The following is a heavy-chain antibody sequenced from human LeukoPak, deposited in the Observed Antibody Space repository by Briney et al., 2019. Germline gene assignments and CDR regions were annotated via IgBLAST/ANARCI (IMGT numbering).Heavy chain of an antibody. CDR2: INYSGRT. CDR3: ARNSGPGTFDP. CDR1: GYSIGSGYD. D-gene: IGHD5-12*01. J-gene: IGHJ5*02. V-gene: IGHV4-38-2*02. Sequence: PSETLSLTCSVSGYSIGSGYDWAWIRQAPGKGLEWIGSINYSGRTYYNPSLKSRVTISVDRTKNQFSLKLTSVTTADTAMYYCARNSGPGTFDPWGQGTLVTVSS.